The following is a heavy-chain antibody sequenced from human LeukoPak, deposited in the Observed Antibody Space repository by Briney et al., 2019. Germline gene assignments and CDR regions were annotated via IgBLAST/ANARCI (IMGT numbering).Heavy chain of an antibody. CDR3: ARVTTSTKYYSGMDV. V-gene: IGHV3-30*03. CDR2: ISYDGNSK. J-gene: IGHJ6*02. CDR1: GFTFSTYG. Sequence: GGSLRLSCAGSGFTFSTYGIHWVRQAPGKGLEWAALISYDGNSKYYADSVKGRFTISRDNSRNTVSLQMVSLRAEDTAVYYCARVTTSTKYYSGMDVWGQGTTVTVSS. D-gene: IGHD1-14*01.